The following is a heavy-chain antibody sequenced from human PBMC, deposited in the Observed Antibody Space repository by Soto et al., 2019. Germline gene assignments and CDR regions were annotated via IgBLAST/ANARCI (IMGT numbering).Heavy chain of an antibody. CDR3: AGDLCGNPRY. J-gene: IGHJ4*02. D-gene: IGHD2-21*01. Sequence: QVQLVQSGAEVKKPGASVKVSCKASGYTFTSFGISWVRQAPGQGLEWMGWISAYNGNTNYAQKLQGRVTMTTDTTQGPGYLEVGRLRSDDTAVYYFAGDLCGNPRYWGQGTLVTVSS. CDR1: GYTFTSFG. V-gene: IGHV1-18*01. CDR2: ISAYNGNT.